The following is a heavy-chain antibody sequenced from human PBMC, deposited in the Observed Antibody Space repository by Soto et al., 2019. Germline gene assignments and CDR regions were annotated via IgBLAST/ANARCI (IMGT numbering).Heavy chain of an antibody. CDR3: ARTTWGFHYYDRKQYDMDV. J-gene: IGHJ6*02. CDR1: GDSTRIRYW. V-gene: IGHV4-4*02. CDR2: VNQSGTS. Sequence: SETLSLTCGVSGDSTRIRYWWTWLRRPPGRGLEWIGEVNQSGTSNYNPSLKSRVTISIDNSNNHFSLKMTSVTAADTAVYYCARTTWGFHYYDRKQYDMDVWGQGTTVTVSS. D-gene: IGHD3-22*01.